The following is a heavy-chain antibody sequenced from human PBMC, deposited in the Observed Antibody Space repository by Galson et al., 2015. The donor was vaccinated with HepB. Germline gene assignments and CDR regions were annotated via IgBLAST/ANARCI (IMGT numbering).Heavy chain of an antibody. J-gene: IGHJ4*02. CDR1: GFTFSGYT. D-gene: IGHD6-13*01. CDR3: ARATGRLAATGIDY. CDR2: ISYDGTNK. Sequence: SLRLSCAASGFTFSGYTMHWVRQAPGKGLEWVTLISYDGTNKYYADSVEGRFTISRDNSKNTLYLQMDSLRTEDTAVYYCARATGRLAATGIDYWGQGTLVTVSA. V-gene: IGHV3-30-3*01.